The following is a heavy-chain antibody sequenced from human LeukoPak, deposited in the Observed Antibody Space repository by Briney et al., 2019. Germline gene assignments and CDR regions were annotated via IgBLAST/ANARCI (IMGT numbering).Heavy chain of an antibody. D-gene: IGHD6-13*01. J-gene: IGHJ6*02. V-gene: IGHV3-30-3*01. CDR3: ARDGYSSPHYYYYYGMDV. CDR1: GFTFSSYA. CDR2: ISYDGSNK. Sequence: GRSLRLSCAASGFTFSSYAMHWVRQAPGKGLEWVAVISYDGSNKYYADSVKGRFTISRDNSKNTLYLQMNSLRAEDTAVYYCARDGYSSPHYYYYYGMDVWGQGTTVTVSS.